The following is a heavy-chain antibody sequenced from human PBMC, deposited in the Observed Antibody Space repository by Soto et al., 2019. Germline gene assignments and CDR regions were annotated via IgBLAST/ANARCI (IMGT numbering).Heavy chain of an antibody. CDR2: IYHSGTT. J-gene: IGHJ6*02. Sequence: LSLTCAVSGDSISSGYYWAWIRQPPRKGLEWVAGIYHSGTTYYNPSLTSRVTISVDTSKNQFSLKLSSVTAADTAVYYCARGDGSVTAGYYYYGMDVWGQGTTVTVSS. V-gene: IGHV4-38-2*01. CDR1: GDSISSGYY. D-gene: IGHD1-26*01. CDR3: ARGDGSVTAGYYYYGMDV.